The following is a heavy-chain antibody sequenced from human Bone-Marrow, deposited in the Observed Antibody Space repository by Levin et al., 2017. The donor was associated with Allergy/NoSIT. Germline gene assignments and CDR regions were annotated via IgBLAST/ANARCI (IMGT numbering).Heavy chain of an antibody. CDR1: GDAIHNANNY. CDR3: ARDTYGSTGHPGGFDS. D-gene: IGHD3-22*01. CDR2: IYRSGST. V-gene: IGHV4-30-4*01. Sequence: SQTLSLTCAVSGDAIHNANNYWSWIRQTPGKGLEWIGYIYRSGSTKYNPSLENRLTILVDTSKNQFSLQLRSVTAADTAVYYCARDTYGSTGHPGGFDSWGQGTLVTVSS. J-gene: IGHJ4*02.